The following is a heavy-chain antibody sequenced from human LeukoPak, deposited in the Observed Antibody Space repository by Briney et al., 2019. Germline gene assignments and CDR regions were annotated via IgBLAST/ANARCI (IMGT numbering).Heavy chain of an antibody. V-gene: IGHV3-30*18. Sequence: GGSLRLSCAASGFTFNYYGVHWVRQAPGKGLEWVAVISYDGSHKYYTDSVKGRFTISRDNSKSTMYLQINSLRAEDTAVYYCAKDRQQLVIHNAFDIWGQGTMVTVSS. CDR2: ISYDGSHK. CDR3: AKDRQQLVIHNAFDI. J-gene: IGHJ3*02. D-gene: IGHD6-13*01. CDR1: GFTFNYYG.